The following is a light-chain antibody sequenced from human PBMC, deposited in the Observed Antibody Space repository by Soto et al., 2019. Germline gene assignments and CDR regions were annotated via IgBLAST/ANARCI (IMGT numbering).Light chain of an antibody. Sequence: EIVLTQSPGTLSLSPGERATLSCRASLSVASYLAWYQQKPGQAPRLLIFDASNRATGVPPRFSGSGSGTDFTLTISSLEPEDVGVYYCQQRSNWPRTFGQGTKVDI. J-gene: IGKJ1*01. CDR3: QQRSNWPRT. V-gene: IGKV3-11*01. CDR1: LSVASY. CDR2: DAS.